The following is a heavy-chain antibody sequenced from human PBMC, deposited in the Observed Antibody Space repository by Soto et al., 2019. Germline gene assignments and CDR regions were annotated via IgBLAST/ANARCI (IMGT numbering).Heavy chain of an antibody. D-gene: IGHD6-19*01. CDR1: GFNFGSNS. CDR2: ISDTSHRI. CDR3: VILADGKFDL. Sequence: EVLLLGSGGGLVQPGGSLRLSYSASGFNFGSNSMAWVRQAPGKGLEYVASISDTSHRIFHADPLKGRFTISRDNSRNRLYLEMKSLRADDTALYYCVILADGKFDLWGQGTLVIVSS. V-gene: IGHV3-23*01. J-gene: IGHJ5*02.